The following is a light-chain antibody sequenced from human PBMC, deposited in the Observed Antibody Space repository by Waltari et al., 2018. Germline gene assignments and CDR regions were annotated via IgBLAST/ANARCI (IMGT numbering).Light chain of an antibody. J-gene: IGKJ3*01. Sequence: DIQMTQSPSSLSASVGDRVTITCRAGENVNNYLNWYQQKPGKAPKLLIYKASTLQSGVPSRFSGSGSGTDYTFTISSLQSEDVATYYCQHGYGTPFTFGPGTKLDIK. CDR2: KAS. CDR1: ENVNNY. CDR3: QHGYGTPFT. V-gene: IGKV1-39*01.